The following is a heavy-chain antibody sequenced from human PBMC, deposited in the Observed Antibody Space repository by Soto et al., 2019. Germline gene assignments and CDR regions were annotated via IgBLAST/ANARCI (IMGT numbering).Heavy chain of an antibody. CDR1: GGTFSSYA. CDR2: IIPIFGTA. J-gene: IGHJ4*02. Sequence: QVQLVQSGAEVKKPGSSVKVSCKASGGTFSSYAISWVRQAPGQGLEWMGGIIPIFGTANYAQKFQGRVTITADESKSTAYMELSSLRSEDTAVYYCAREGSYCGGECYHYFDYWGQGTLVTVSS. D-gene: IGHD2-21*01. V-gene: IGHV1-69*01. CDR3: AREGSYCGGECYHYFDY.